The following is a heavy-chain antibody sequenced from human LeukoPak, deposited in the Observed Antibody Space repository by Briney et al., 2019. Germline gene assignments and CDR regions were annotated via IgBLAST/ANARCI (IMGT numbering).Heavy chain of an antibody. J-gene: IGHJ4*02. D-gene: IGHD6-19*01. CDR1: GGSISSSNW. V-gene: IGHV4-4*02. CDR2: IYHSGST. CDR3: ARWLRSRGYFDY. Sequence: SSETLSLTCAVSGGSISSSNWRSWVRQPPGKGLEWIGEIYHSGSTNYNPSLKSRVTISVDKSKNQFSLKLSSVTAADTAVYYCARWLRSRGYFDYWGQGTLVTVSS.